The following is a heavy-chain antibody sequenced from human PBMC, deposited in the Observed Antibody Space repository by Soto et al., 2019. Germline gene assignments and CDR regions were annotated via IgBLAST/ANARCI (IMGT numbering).Heavy chain of an antibody. CDR3: VRDWSYAFDI. Sequence: GGSLRLSCAVSGFTFSTYTMNWVRQAPGRGLEWISYIRSSTSTTSYADSVKGRFVISSDNAENALYLQMNSLRAEDTAVYFCVRDWSYAFDIWGQGTVVTVSS. CDR1: GFTFSTYT. CDR2: IRSSTSTT. D-gene: IGHD3-3*01. J-gene: IGHJ3*02. V-gene: IGHV3-48*01.